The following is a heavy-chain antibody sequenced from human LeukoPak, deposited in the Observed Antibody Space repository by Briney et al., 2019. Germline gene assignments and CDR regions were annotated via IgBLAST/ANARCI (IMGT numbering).Heavy chain of an antibody. J-gene: IGHJ4*02. V-gene: IGHV3-23*01. CDR1: GFTFSSYA. Sequence: GGSLRLSCAASGFTFSSYAMSWVRQAPGKGLEWVSAICSNDNNTYYANSVKGRFTISRDNSKNTLSLQLNSLRAEDTAVYYCAKGTSSSCYSAPNYWGQGTLVTVSS. CDR3: AKGTSSSCYSAPNY. D-gene: IGHD2-15*01. CDR2: ICSNDNNT.